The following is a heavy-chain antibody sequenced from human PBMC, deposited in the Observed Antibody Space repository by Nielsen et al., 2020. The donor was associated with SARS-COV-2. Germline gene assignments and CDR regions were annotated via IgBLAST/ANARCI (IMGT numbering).Heavy chain of an antibody. CDR3: ARNKGFGGTSGSRYAMDV. J-gene: IGHJ6*02. CDR1: GFNIRGYW. CDR2: ISGRGAGK. V-gene: IGHV3-23*01. Sequence: SLKISCVVAGFNIRGYWRTWVRQALGKGLEWDSGISGRGAGKFYADSVKGRFTISRDNSKNMVYLQMSSLRADDTAKYYCARNKGFGGTSGSRYAMDVWGPGTTVIVSS. D-gene: IGHD1-26*01.